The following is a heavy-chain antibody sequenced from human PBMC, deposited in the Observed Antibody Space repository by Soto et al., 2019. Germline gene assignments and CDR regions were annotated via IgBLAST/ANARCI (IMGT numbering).Heavy chain of an antibody. CDR1: GYTFTSYD. D-gene: IGHD6-19*01. J-gene: IGHJ5*02. CDR3: ARGRIIVAGGFDP. V-gene: IGHV1-8*01. Sequence: QVQLVQSGAEVKKPGASVKVSCKASGYTFTSYDIIWVRQATGQGLEWMGWMNPSTGNTDSAEKFQGRLTMTRNTSISTVYMAVSSLSFEDTAVYYCARGRIIVAGGFDPWGQGTLVTVSS. CDR2: MNPSTGNT.